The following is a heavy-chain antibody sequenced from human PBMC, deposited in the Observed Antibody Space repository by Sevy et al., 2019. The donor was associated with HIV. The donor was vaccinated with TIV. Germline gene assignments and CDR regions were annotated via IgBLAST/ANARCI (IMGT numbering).Heavy chain of an antibody. Sequence: GGYLRLSCAASGFTFSSYDIHWVRHATGKGLEWVSAIRTAGDTYYPDSVKGRFTISRENAKNSLYLQMNSLRAGDTAVYYCAREVPGSLYGMDVWGQGTTVTVSS. V-gene: IGHV3-13*01. CDR2: IRTAGDT. D-gene: IGHD3-10*01. CDR3: AREVPGSLYGMDV. J-gene: IGHJ6*02. CDR1: GFTFSSYD.